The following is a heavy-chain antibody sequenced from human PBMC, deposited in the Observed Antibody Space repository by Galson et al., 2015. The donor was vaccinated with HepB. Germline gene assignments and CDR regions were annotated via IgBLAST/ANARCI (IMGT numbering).Heavy chain of an antibody. CDR3: PTYYYVSSGDALFHF. CDR1: GYSFTSYW. Sequence: QSGAEVKKPGESLRISCKCSGYSFTSYWISCVRQMPGKGLEWMGRIDPSDSYTKYSPSFQGHVTISADKSISTAYLQWSSLKASATAMYYCPTYYYVSSGDALFHFWGQGTLVTVSS. V-gene: IGHV5-10-1*01. D-gene: IGHD3-22*01. CDR2: IDPSDSYT. J-gene: IGHJ4*02.